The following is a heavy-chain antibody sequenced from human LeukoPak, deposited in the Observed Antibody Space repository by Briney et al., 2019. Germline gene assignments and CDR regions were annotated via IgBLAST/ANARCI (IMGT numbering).Heavy chain of an antibody. CDR3: ARDSRDLGGSFDY. V-gene: IGHV3-66*01. D-gene: IGHD1-26*01. Sequence: GGSLRLSCAASGFTVSSNYMSWVRQAPGKGLEWVSVIYSGGSTYYADSVKGRFTISRDNSKNTLYLQMNSLRAEDTAVYYCARDSRDLGGSFDYWGQGTLVTVSS. J-gene: IGHJ4*02. CDR2: IYSGGST. CDR1: GFTVSSNY.